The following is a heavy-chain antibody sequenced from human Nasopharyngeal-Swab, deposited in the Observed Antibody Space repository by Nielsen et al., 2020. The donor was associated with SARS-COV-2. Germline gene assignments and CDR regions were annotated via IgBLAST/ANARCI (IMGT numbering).Heavy chain of an antibody. CDR3: ARYGSTYYYDSSGYTQGVYFQH. J-gene: IGHJ1*01. Sequence: SETLSLTCTVSNGSINSYHWSWIRQPPGKGLEWIGYIYFSGSTSYNPSLKSRVTMSVDTSKNQFSLKLSSVTAADTAVYYCARYGSTYYYDSSGYTQGVYFQHWGQGTLVTVSS. CDR1: NGSINSYH. D-gene: IGHD3-22*01. CDR2: IYFSGST. V-gene: IGHV4-59*13.